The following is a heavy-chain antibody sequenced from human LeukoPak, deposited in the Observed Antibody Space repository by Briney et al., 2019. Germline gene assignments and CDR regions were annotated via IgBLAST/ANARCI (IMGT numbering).Heavy chain of an antibody. CDR3: AKDRIVVVPAAINWFDP. Sequence: GGSLRLSCAASGFTFSSYAMSWVRQAPGKGLEWVSAISGSGGSTYYADSVKGRFTISRDDSKNTLYLQMNSLRAEDTAVYYCAKDRIVVVPAAINWFDPWGQGTLVTVSS. J-gene: IGHJ5*02. CDR2: ISGSGGST. V-gene: IGHV3-23*01. D-gene: IGHD2-2*01. CDR1: GFTFSSYA.